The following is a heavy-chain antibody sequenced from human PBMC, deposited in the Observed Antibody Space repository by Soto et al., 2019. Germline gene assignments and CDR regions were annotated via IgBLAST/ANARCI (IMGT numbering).Heavy chain of an antibody. CDR3: VSDRGYGHASAPYS. V-gene: IGHV3-30*03. CDR1: GFAFSSYG. CDR2: ISYDGSLQ. J-gene: IGHJ4*02. D-gene: IGHD5-18*01. Sequence: QAQLVESGGGVVQPGRSLRLSCAASGFAFSSYGMHWVRQAPGTGLEWVAVISYDGSLQHYADSVKGRFTISRDNAKNMVVLQMSSLRAEDTAVYYCVSDRGYGHASAPYSWGQGTLVSVSS.